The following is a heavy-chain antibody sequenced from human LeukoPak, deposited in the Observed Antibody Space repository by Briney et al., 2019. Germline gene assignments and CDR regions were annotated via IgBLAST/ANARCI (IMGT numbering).Heavy chain of an antibody. CDR1: GFTFSSAW. Sequence: NSGGSLRLSCAASGFTFSSAWMGWVRQAPGKELEWVGRIKSKTDGGTTDYAAPVKVRFTISRDDSKNTLFLQMSSLKTEDTAVYYCTTDRGRTELPLFASWGQGTLVTVSS. J-gene: IGHJ5*01. CDR3: TTDRGRTELPLFAS. V-gene: IGHV3-15*01. D-gene: IGHD1-26*01. CDR2: IKSKTDGGTT.